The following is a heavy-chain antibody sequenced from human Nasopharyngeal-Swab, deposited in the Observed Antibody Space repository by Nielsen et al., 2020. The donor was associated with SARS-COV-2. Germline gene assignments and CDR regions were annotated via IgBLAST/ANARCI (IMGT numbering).Heavy chain of an antibody. CDR3: ARDRTYYYGSGSHDY. V-gene: IGHV1-2*02. CDR1: GYTFTGYY. Sequence: ASVKVSCKASGYTFTGYYMHWVRQAPGQGLEWMGWINPNSGGTNYAQKLQGRVTMTTDTSTSTAYMELRSLRSDDTAVYYCARDRTYYYGSGSHDYWGQGTLVTVSS. D-gene: IGHD3-10*01. CDR2: INPNSGGT. J-gene: IGHJ4*02.